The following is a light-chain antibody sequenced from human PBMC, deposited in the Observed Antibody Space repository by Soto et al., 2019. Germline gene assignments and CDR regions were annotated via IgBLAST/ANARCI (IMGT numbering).Light chain of an antibody. V-gene: IGKV1-39*01. CDR3: QQTYSFPWT. CDR2: AAS. J-gene: IGKJ1*01. Sequence: DIQMTQSPSSLSASVGDRVTITCRASQNIDSYLNWYQQKPGKAPKLLIYAASSLQSGVPSRFSGSGSGTNSTLTISSLQPEDFATYFCQQTYSFPWTFGQGTKVEIK. CDR1: QNIDSY.